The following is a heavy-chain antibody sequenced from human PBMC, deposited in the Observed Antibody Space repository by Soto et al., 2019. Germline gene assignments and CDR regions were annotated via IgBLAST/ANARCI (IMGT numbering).Heavy chain of an antibody. CDR3: ARSIVVVAARRVGFDP. V-gene: IGHV1-3*01. Sequence: ASVKVSCKASGYTFTSYAMHWVRQAPGQRLEWMGWINAGNGNTKYSQKFQGRVTITRDTSASTAYMELSSLRSEDTAVYYCARSIVVVAARRVGFDPWGQGTLVTVSS. D-gene: IGHD2-15*01. J-gene: IGHJ5*02. CDR2: INAGNGNT. CDR1: GYTFTSYA.